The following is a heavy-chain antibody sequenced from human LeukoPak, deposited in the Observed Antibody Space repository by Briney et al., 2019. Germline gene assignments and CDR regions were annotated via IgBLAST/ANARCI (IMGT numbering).Heavy chain of an antibody. V-gene: IGHV3-66*02. CDR3: GRVRGGDYVPNFDY. CDR2: IYSGGST. J-gene: IGHJ4*02. Sequence: GGSLRLSCAASVLTCSSNYKSRVRQAPGKGLEWVSVIYSGGSTYSGDSVKGRFTSSRDNSKNTLYFQMNSLRAEDTAVYYCGRVRGGDYVPNFDYWGQGTLVTVSS. D-gene: IGHD4-17*01. CDR1: VLTCSSNY.